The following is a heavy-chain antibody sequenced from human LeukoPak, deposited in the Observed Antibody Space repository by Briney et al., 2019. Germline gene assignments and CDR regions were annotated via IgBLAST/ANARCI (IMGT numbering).Heavy chain of an antibody. J-gene: IGHJ4*02. CDR2: ISSSSSYI. CDR1: GFTFSSYS. CDR3: GRGTYYSSSWYDRFDY. V-gene: IGHV3-21*01. D-gene: IGHD6-13*01. Sequence: GGSLRLSCAASGFTFSSYSMNWVRQAPGKGLEWVSSISSSSSYIYYADSVKGRFTISRDNAKNSLYLQMNSLRAEDTAVYYCGRGTYYSSSWYDRFDYWGQGTLVTVSS.